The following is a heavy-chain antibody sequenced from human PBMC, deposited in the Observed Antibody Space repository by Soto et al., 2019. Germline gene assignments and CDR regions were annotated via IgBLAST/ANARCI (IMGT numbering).Heavy chain of an antibody. Sequence: VQLVESGGGLVKPGGSLRLSCAASGFTFSNYAIHWVRQAPGKGLEWVAVISYDGSNKYYADSVKGRFTISRDNSKNTLYLQMNSLRTEDTAVYYCAREGSSSSLKYWGQGTLVTVSS. CDR3: AREGSSSSLKY. D-gene: IGHD6-6*01. CDR2: ISYDGSNK. V-gene: IGHV3-30-3*01. J-gene: IGHJ4*02. CDR1: GFTFSNYA.